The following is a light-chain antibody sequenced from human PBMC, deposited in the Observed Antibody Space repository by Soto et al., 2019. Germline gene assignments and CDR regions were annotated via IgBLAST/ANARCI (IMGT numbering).Light chain of an antibody. Sequence: DIQMTQSPSTLSASVGDRVTITCRASQSISNRLAWYQQKPGKAPKLLIYDASSLESGVPSRLSGSGSATEFILTISSLQPDDSATYHCQHYGGVWTFGHGTKVDIK. V-gene: IGKV1-5*01. CDR1: QSISNR. J-gene: IGKJ1*01. CDR3: QHYGGVWT. CDR2: DAS.